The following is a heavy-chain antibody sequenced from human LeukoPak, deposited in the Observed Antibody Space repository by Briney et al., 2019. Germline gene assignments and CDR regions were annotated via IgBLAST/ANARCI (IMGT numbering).Heavy chain of an antibody. CDR2: ISSSSSYI. Sequence: GGSLRLSCAASGFTFSSYSMNWVRQAPGKGLEWVSSISSSSSYIYYADSVKGRFSISRDNAKNSLYLQMNSLRAEDTAVYYCARVRGYGDYAISRSFDPWGQGTLVTVSS. CDR1: GFTFSSYS. V-gene: IGHV3-21*01. D-gene: IGHD4-17*01. J-gene: IGHJ5*02. CDR3: ARVRGYGDYAISRSFDP.